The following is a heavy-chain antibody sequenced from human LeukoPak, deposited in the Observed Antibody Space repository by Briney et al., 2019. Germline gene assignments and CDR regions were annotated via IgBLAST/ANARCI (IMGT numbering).Heavy chain of an antibody. V-gene: IGHV4-4*07. CDR2: IYTSGST. D-gene: IGHD3-22*01. Sequence: SETLSLTCTVSGGSISSYFWSWIRQPAGKGLQWIGRIYTSGSTNYNPSLKSRVTMSVDTSKNQFSLKLTSVTAADTAVYYCARAYYDTSGYPGWYFDLWGRGTLVTVSS. J-gene: IGHJ2*01. CDR1: GGSISSYF. CDR3: ARAYYDTSGYPGWYFDL.